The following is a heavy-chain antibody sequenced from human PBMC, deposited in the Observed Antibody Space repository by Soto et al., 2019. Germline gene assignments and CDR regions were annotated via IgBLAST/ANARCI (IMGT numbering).Heavy chain of an antibody. CDR1: GFTFSSYS. CDR2: ISSSSSYI. J-gene: IGHJ1*01. CDR3: ARSGGYGDYVYSEYFQH. V-gene: IGHV3-21*01. Sequence: GGSLRLSCAASGFTFSSYSMNWVRQAPGKGLEWVSSISSSSSYIYYADSVKGRFTISRDNAKNSLYLQMNSLRAEDTAVYYCARSGGYGDYVYSEYFQHWGQGTLVTVSS. D-gene: IGHD4-17*01.